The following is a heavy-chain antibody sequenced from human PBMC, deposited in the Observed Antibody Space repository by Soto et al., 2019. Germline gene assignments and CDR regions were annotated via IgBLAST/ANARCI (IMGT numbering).Heavy chain of an antibody. CDR1: GFTFSSYV. V-gene: IGHV3-23*01. D-gene: IGHD6-19*01. CDR3: AKDAIAVAGTPYFDY. Sequence: GGSLRLSCAASGFTFSSYVMNWVRQAPGKGLEWVSTVSGTGDNTYYADSVRGRFTISRDNSKNTLYLQMNSLRAEDTAVYYCAKDAIAVAGTPYFDYWGQGTMVTVYS. J-gene: IGHJ4*02. CDR2: VSGTGDNT.